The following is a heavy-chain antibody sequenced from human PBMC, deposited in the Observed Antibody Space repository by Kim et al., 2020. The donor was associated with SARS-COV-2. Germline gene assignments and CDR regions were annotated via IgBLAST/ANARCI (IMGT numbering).Heavy chain of an antibody. CDR1: GGTFSSYA. CDR3: ARGALTGDLGGHYMDV. J-gene: IGHJ6*03. CDR2: IIPILGIA. V-gene: IGHV1-69*04. Sequence: SVKVSCKASGGTFSSYAISWVRQAPGQGLEWMGRIIPILGIANYAQKFQGRVTITADKSTSTAYMELSSLRSEDTAVYYCARGALTGDLGGHYMDVWGKGTTVTVSS. D-gene: IGHD7-27*01.